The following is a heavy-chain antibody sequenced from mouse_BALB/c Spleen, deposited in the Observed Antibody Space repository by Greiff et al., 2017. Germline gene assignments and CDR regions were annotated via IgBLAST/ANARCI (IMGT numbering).Heavy chain of an antibody. CDR1: GFSLTGYG. D-gene: IGHD1-1*01. V-gene: IGHV2-6-7*01. CDR2: IWGDGST. Sequence: VQGVESGPGLVAPSQSLSITCTVSGFSLTGYGVNWVRQPPGKGLEWLGMIWGDGSTDYNSALKSRLSISKDNSKSQVFLKMNSLQTDDTARYYCARITTVDYYAMDYWGQGTSVTVSS. CDR3: ARITTVDYYAMDY. J-gene: IGHJ4*01.